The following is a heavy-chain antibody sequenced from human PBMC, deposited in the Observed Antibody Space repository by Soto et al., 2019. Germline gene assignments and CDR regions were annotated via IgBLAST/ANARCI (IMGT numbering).Heavy chain of an antibody. Sequence: ASVKVSCKASGYTFTGHYIHWVRQAPEQGPEWMGEVGPESGATRYAQKFQGRVTMTRDMSITTVYMELNNLSPDDTAVYYCGRGRSGQIVVFYWGQGXPVTVYS. D-gene: IGHD1-26*01. J-gene: IGHJ4*02. CDR2: VGPESGAT. CDR1: GYTFTGHY. V-gene: IGHV1-2*02. CDR3: GRGRSGQIVVFY.